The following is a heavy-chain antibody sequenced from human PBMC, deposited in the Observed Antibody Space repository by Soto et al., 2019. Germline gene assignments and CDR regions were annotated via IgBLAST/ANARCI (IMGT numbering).Heavy chain of an antibody. V-gene: IGHV3-30*18. J-gene: IGHJ6*03. CDR1: GFTFSSYG. D-gene: IGHD3-10*01. CDR2: ISYDGSNK. CDR3: AKGFGFSNAHGQYYYYYYMDV. Sequence: QVQLVESGGGVVQPGRSLRLSCAASGFTFSSYGMHWVRQAPGKGLEWVAVISYDGSNKYYADSVKGRFTISRDNSKNTLYLQMNSLRAEDTAVYYCAKGFGFSNAHGQYYYYYYMDVWGKGTTVTVSS.